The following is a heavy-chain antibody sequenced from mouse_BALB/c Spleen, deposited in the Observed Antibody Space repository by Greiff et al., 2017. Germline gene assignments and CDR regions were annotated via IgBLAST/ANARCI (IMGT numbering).Heavy chain of an antibody. CDR3: ARDMRAMDY. V-gene: IGHV3-2*02. Sequence: VQLKESGPGLVKPSQSLSLTCTVTGYSITSDYAWNWIRQFPGNKLEWMGYISYSGSTSYNPSLKSRISITRDTSKNQFFLQLNSVTTEDTATYYCARDMRAMDYWGQGTSVTVSS. D-gene: IGHD2-3*01. J-gene: IGHJ4*01. CDR1: GYSITSDYA. CDR2: ISYSGST.